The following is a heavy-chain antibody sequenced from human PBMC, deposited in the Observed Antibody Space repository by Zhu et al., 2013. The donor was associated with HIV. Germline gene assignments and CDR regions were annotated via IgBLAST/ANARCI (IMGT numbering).Heavy chain of an antibody. V-gene: IGHV4-38-2*02. Sequence: QVQLQESGPGLVKPSETLSLTCTVSGYSISSGYYWGWIRQPPGKGLEWIGSIYHSGSTYYNPSLKSRVTISVDTSKNQFSLKLSSVTAADTAVYYCARVDNRYFDYWGQGTLVTVSS. J-gene: IGHJ4*02. CDR1: GYSISSGYY. CDR2: IYHSGST. D-gene: IGHD1-1*01. CDR3: ARVDNRYFDY.